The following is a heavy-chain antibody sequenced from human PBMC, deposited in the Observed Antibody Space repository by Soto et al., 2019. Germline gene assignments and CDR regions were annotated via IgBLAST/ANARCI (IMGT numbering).Heavy chain of an antibody. V-gene: IGHV1-69*04. D-gene: IGHD3-16*01. CDR1: GGTFSSYT. CDR2: IIPILGIA. Sequence: GASVKVSCKASGGTFSSYTISWVRQAPGQGLEWMGRIIPILGIANYAQKFQGRVTMTEDTSTDTAYMELSSLRSEDTAMYYCAKDRGRYYVYIFDFWGQGTLVTVSS. J-gene: IGHJ4*02. CDR3: AKDRGRYYVYIFDF.